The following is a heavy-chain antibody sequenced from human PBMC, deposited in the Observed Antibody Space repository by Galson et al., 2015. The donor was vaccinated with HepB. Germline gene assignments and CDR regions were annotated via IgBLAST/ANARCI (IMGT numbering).Heavy chain of an antibody. CDR2: IRFDGSDK. CDR1: GITFSNYG. V-gene: IGHV3-30*02. Sequence: SLRLSCAVSGITFSNYGMHWVRQAPGKGLEWVAFIRFDGSDKFYTDSVKGRFTISRDNAKNTLYLHMNSLRADDTAVYYCANGGCAGDCFWGQGTLVTVSS. CDR3: ANGGCAGDCF. J-gene: IGHJ4*02. D-gene: IGHD2-21*02.